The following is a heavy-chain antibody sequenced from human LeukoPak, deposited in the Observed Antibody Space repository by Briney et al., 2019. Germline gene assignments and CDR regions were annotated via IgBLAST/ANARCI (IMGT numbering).Heavy chain of an antibody. CDR2: IIPIFGTA. CDR3: ARGYYYGSGDNGPLK. Sequence: SVKVSCKASGGTFSSYAISWVRQAPGQGLEWMGGIIPIFGTANYAQKFQGRVTITADKSTSTAYMELSSLRSEDTAVYYCARGYYYGSGDNGPLKWGQGTLVTVSS. D-gene: IGHD3-10*01. CDR1: GGTFSSYA. V-gene: IGHV1-69*06. J-gene: IGHJ4*02.